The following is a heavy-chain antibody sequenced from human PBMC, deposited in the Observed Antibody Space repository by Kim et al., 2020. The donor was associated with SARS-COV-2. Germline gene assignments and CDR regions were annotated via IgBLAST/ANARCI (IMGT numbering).Heavy chain of an antibody. J-gene: IGHJ4*02. CDR3: ARDPGGGDYVRPDY. D-gene: IGHD4-17*01. CDR1: GGSISSSSYY. Sequence: SETLSLTCTVSGGSISSSSYYWGWIRQPPGKGLEWIGSIYYSGSTYYNPSLKSRVTISVDTSKNQFSLKLSSVTAADTAVYYCARDPGGGDYVRPDYWGQGTLVTVSS. V-gene: IGHV4-39*07. CDR2: IYYSGST.